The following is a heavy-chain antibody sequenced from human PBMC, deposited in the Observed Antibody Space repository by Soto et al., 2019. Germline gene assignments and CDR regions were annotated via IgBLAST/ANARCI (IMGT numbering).Heavy chain of an antibody. J-gene: IGHJ6*03. CDR2: IIPILGIA. V-gene: IGHV1-69*02. D-gene: IGHD3-10*01. CDR1: GGTFSSYT. CDR3: ARFFYYGSGSYYNDYYYYMDV. Sequence: SVKVSCKASGGTFSSYTISWVRQAPGQGLEWMGRIIPILGIANYAQKFQGRVTITADKSTSTAYMELSSLRSEDTAVYYCARFFYYGSGSYYNDYYYYMDVWGKGTTVTVSS.